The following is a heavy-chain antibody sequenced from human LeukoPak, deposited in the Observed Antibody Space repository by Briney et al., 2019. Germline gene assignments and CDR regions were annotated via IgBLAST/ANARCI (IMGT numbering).Heavy chain of an antibody. CDR1: GFTFDNYA. CDR2: ISWNSGTI. J-gene: IGHJ1*01. CDR3: ARAYKDRSLAGKKEFFQH. D-gene: IGHD6-19*01. Sequence: GGSLRLSCAASGFTFDNYAMNWVRQVPGKGLEWISFISWNSGTIGYADSVKGRFTISRDKANNFLYLQMNSLRAEDTALYYCARAYKDRSLAGKKEFFQHWGQGTLVTVSS. V-gene: IGHV3-9*01.